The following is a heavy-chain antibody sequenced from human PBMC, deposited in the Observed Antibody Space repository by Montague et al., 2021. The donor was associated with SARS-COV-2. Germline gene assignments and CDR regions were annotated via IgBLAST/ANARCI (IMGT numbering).Heavy chain of an antibody. Sequence: SLRLSCAASGFTFSSYAMHWVRQAPGKGLEWVAVISYDGSNKYYADSVKGRFTISRDNSKNTLYLQMNGLRAEDTAVYYCLGELSLSLDYWDQGTLVTVSS. D-gene: IGHD3-16*02. J-gene: IGHJ4*02. CDR3: LGELSLSLDY. CDR1: GFTFSSYA. CDR2: ISYDGSNK. V-gene: IGHV3-30-3*01.